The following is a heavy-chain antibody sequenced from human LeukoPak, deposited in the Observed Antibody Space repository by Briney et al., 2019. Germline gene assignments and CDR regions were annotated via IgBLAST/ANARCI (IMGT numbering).Heavy chain of an antibody. Sequence: PGGSLRLSCAAACVTFSCYEINWVRQAPGKGLEWVSSISSSGSTIYYADSVKGRFTISRDNAKNSLYLQMNSLRAEDTAVYYCARVDTSGFYPWGQGTLVTVSS. CDR1: CVTFSCYE. D-gene: IGHD3-22*01. CDR2: ISSSGSTI. J-gene: IGHJ5*02. CDR3: ARVDTSGFYP. V-gene: IGHV3-48*03.